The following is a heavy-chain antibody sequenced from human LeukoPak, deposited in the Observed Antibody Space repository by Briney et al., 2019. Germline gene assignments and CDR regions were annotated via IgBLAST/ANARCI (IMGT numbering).Heavy chain of an antibody. CDR2: ISWNSGSI. Sequence: GGSLRLSCAASGFTFDDYAMHWVRQAPGKGLEGVSGISWNSGSIGYADSVKGRFTISRDNAKNSLYLQMNSLRAEDTALYYCAKGGYDSSGYYYVYFQHWGQGTLVTVSS. J-gene: IGHJ1*01. V-gene: IGHV3-9*01. CDR3: AKGGYDSSGYYYVYFQH. CDR1: GFTFDDYA. D-gene: IGHD3-22*01.